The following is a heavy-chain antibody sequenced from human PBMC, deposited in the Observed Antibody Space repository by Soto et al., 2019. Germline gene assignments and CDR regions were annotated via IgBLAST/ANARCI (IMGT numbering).Heavy chain of an antibody. CDR1: GDSISSSSYF. CDR3: ARVGGINWVDP. J-gene: IGHJ5*02. V-gene: IGHV4-39*07. Sequence: SETLSLTCTVSGDSISSSSYFWVWLRQAPGKELEWIGRVDYSGTTYYNTSLTTRATTPVDTSKNQVSLKLSSVTAADTAVYYCARVGGINWVDPWGQGTLVT. CDR2: VDYSGTT. D-gene: IGHD3-16*01.